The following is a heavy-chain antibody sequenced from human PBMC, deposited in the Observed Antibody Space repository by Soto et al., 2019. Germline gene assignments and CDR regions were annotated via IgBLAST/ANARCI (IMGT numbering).Heavy chain of an antibody. CDR2: IIPILGIA. D-gene: IGHD5-18*01. Sequence: ASVKVSCKASGGTFSSYTISWVRQAPGQGLEWMGRIIPILGIANYAQKFQGRVTITADKSTSTAYMELSSLRSEDTAVYYCARDQDTAMVMSDYYYYGMDVWGQGTTVTVSS. CDR3: ARDQDTAMVMSDYYYYGMDV. J-gene: IGHJ6*02. CDR1: GGTFSSYT. V-gene: IGHV1-69*04.